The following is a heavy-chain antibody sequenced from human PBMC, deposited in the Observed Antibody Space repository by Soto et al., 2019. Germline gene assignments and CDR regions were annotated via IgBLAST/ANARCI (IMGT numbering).Heavy chain of an antibody. CDR1: GYSFTNYW. CDR3: ARKKSGYDFDAFDI. V-gene: IGHV5-10-1*01. J-gene: IGHJ3*02. Sequence: GESLKISCKDSGYSFTNYWINWVRQMPGKGLEWMGTIDPGDSYTSYSPSSQGHVTISADKSISTAYLQWSSLKASDTAMYYCARKKSGYDFDAFDIWGQGTMVTVSS. D-gene: IGHD5-12*01. CDR2: IDPGDSYT.